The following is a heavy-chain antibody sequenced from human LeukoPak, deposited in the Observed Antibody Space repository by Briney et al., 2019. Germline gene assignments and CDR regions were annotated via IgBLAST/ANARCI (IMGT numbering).Heavy chain of an antibody. CDR1: GDSFSGYY. Sequence: SETLSLTCAVYGDSFSGYYWSWVRQPPGKGLEWIGEIYHSGSTNYNPSLKSRVTISVDKSKNQFSLDLNSVNAADTAVYYCARNGDKCIDYWGQGTLVTVSS. CDR3: ARNGDKCIDY. D-gene: IGHD2-21*02. J-gene: IGHJ4*02. V-gene: IGHV4-34*01. CDR2: IYHSGST.